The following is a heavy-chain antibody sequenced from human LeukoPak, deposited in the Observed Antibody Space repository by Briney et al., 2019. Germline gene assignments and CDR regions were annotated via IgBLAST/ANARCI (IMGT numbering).Heavy chain of an antibody. J-gene: IGHJ4*02. Sequence: GGSLRLSCAASGFTVNNNFVSWVRQAPGKGLEWVSVTNTGGTTSYADSVKGRFTVSRDSSKNTFYLQMNSLRAQDTAIYYCARGSGSHWGQGTLVTVPS. CDR3: ARGSGSH. D-gene: IGHD7-27*01. V-gene: IGHV3-53*01. CDR2: TNTGGTT. CDR1: GFTVNNNF.